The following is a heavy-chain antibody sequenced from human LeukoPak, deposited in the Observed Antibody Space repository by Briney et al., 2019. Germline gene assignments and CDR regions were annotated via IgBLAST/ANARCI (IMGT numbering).Heavy chain of an antibody. J-gene: IGHJ4*02. CDR3: AKHHTGSYFHFDY. V-gene: IGHV1-2*02. CDR1: GYTFTGYY. D-gene: IGHD1-26*01. CDR2: INPNSGGT. Sequence: ASVKVSCKASGYTFTGYYMHWVRQAPGQGLEWMGWINPNSGGTNYAQKLQGRVTMTTDTSTSTAYMELRSLRSDDTAVYYCAKHHTGSYFHFDYWGQGTLVTVSS.